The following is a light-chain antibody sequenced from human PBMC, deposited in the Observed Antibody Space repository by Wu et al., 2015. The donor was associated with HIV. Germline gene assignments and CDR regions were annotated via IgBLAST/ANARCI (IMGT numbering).Light chain of an antibody. V-gene: IGKV3-11*01. CDR3: QQRSNWLFT. CDR2: DAS. Sequence: EIVMTQSPVTLSVSPGERATLSCRASQSVGRNLAWYQQKPGQAPRLLIYDASNRATGIPARFSGSGSGTDFTLTISSLEPEDFAVYYCQQRSNWLFTFGPGTKVDIK. CDR1: QSVGRN. J-gene: IGKJ3*01.